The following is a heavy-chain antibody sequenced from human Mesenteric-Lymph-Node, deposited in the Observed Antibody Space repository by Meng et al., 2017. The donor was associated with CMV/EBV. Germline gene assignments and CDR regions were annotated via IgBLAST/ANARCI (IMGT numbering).Heavy chain of an antibody. CDR1: GFTFSGYG. Sequence: GESLKISCAASGFTFSGYGMHWVRQAPGKGLVWVSRINSDGSGTSYADCVKGRFTISRDNAKNTLYLQMNSLRAEDTAVYYCASYCSSISCYNYFPYGMDVWGQGTTVTVSS. J-gene: IGHJ6*02. D-gene: IGHD2-2*02. CDR2: INSDGSGT. V-gene: IGHV3-74*01. CDR3: ASYCSSISCYNYFPYGMDV.